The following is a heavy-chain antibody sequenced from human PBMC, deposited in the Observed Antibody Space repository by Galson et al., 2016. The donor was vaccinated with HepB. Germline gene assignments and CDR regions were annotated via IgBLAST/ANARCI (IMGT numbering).Heavy chain of an antibody. CDR2: VKNRAAGDTV. Sequence: SLRLSCAASGLTLSDAWMHWVRQAPGKGPEWVARVKNRAAGDTVDYAAPVKGRFTMSRDDSTNTLYLQMTGLTTEDTAMYYCLTHHESSGYWGQGTLVTVSS. D-gene: IGHD3-22*01. CDR1: GLTLSDAW. V-gene: IGHV3-15*07. J-gene: IGHJ4*02. CDR3: LTHHESSGY.